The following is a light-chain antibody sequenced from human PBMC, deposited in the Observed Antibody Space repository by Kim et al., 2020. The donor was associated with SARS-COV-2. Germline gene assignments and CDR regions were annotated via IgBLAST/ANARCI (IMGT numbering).Light chain of an antibody. Sequence: ASVGDRVTITCRASQSVCSYLNWDQQKPGKAPKLLIYAASSLQSGVPSRFSGSGYGTDFTLTISSLQPEDFATYYCQQSYSTPRTFGQGTKVEIK. CDR1: QSVCSY. CDR2: AAS. V-gene: IGKV1-39*01. J-gene: IGKJ1*01. CDR3: QQSYSTPRT.